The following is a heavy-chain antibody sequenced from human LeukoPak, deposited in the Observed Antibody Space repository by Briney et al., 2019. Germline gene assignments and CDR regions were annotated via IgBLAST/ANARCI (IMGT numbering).Heavy chain of an antibody. J-gene: IGHJ3*02. CDR1: GFTFSSYA. CDR2: ISSSGGST. D-gene: IGHD4-17*01. V-gene: IGHV3-64*01. CDR3: ARAYGDYVDDAFDI. Sequence: GGSLRLSCAASGFTFSSYAMHWVRQAPGKGLEYVSAISSSGGSTYYANSVKGRFTISRDNSKNTLYLQMGSRRAEDMAVYYCARAYGDYVDDAFDIWGQGTMVTVSS.